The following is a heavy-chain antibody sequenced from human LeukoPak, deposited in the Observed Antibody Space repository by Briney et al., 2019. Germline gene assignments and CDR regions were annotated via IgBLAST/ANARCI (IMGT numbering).Heavy chain of an antibody. CDR3: VGAFPPQTADQIFDY. Sequence: PGGSLRLSCAASGFTFSNYNMNWVRLAPGKGPEWLSFIGSSSSATSYADSVRGRFTISRDNVEKSLFLQMDSLRAEDTAVYYCVGAFPPQTADQIFDYWGQGSLVTVSS. J-gene: IGHJ4*02. CDR1: GFTFSNYN. V-gene: IGHV3-48*01. CDR2: IGSSSSAT. D-gene: IGHD2/OR15-2a*01.